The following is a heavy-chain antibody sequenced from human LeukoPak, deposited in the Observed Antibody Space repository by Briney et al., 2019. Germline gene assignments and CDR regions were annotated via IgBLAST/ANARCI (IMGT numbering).Heavy chain of an antibody. J-gene: IGHJ4*02. V-gene: IGHV3-53*01. D-gene: IGHD3-22*01. Sequence: GGSLRLSCAASGFIVSGTYMTWVRQAPGKGLECVSIIYSGGDTYYTDSVKGRFSVSRDNSKNTLYLQMNSLRVDDTAVYYCARWGYYDSSGYYMFDYWGQGTLVTVSS. CDR1: GFIVSGTY. CDR2: IYSGGDT. CDR3: ARWGYYDSSGYYMFDY.